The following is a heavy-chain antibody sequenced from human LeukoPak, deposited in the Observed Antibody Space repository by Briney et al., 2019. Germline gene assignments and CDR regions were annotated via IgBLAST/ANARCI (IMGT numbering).Heavy chain of an antibody. Sequence: PGGSLRLSCAASGFTFSSYSMNWVRRAPGKGLEWLSYISSTSSAIYYADSLKGRFTISRDNAKNSLYLQMDSLRAEDTAVYYCARVIGSYGDSAYWGQGTLVTVSS. CDR1: GFTFSSYS. CDR3: ARVIGSYGDSAY. D-gene: IGHD3-16*01. J-gene: IGHJ4*02. CDR2: ISSTSSAI. V-gene: IGHV3-48*04.